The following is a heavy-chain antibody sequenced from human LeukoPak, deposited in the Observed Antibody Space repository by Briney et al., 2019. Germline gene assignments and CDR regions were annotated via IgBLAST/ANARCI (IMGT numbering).Heavy chain of an antibody. CDR1: GGSISSSSYY. V-gene: IGHV4-39*01. CDR3: ARSPVLRFLEWLLLLDY. Sequence: SETLSLTCTVSGGSISSSSYYWGWIRQPPGKGREWIGSIYYSGSTYYNPSLKSRVTISVDTSKNQFSLKLSSVTAADTAVYHCARSPVLRFLEWLLLLDYWGQGTLVTVSS. J-gene: IGHJ4*02. CDR2: IYYSGST. D-gene: IGHD3-3*01.